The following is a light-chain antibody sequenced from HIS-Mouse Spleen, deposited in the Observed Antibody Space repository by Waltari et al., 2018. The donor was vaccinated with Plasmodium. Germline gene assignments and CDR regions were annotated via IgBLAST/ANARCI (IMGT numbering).Light chain of an antibody. CDR1: LSVSSSY. CDR3: QQYGSSPPYT. V-gene: IGKV3-20*01. J-gene: IGKJ2*01. CDR2: GAS. Sequence: EIVLTQSPGTLSLSPGESATLSCRASLSVSSSYLAWYQQKPGQAPRLLIYGASSRATGIPDRFSGSGSGTDFTLTISRREPEDFAVYYCQQYGSSPPYTFGQGTKLEIK.